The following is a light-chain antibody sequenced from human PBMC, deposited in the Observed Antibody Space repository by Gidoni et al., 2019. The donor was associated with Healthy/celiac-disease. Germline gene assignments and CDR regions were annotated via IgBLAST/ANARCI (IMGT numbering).Light chain of an antibody. CDR3: QQFNSYPLT. CDR2: DAS. J-gene: IGKJ4*01. CDR1: QGISSA. Sequence: ALKLPRSPSSLSASVGDRVTITCRASQGISSALAWYQQKPGKAPKLLIYDASGLESGVPSRFSGSGSGTDFTLTIGSLQPADFATYYCQQFNSYPLTFGGGTKVEIK. V-gene: IGKV1-13*02.